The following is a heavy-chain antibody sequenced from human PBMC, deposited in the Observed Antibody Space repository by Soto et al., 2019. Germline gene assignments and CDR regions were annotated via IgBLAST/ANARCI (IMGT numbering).Heavy chain of an antibody. CDR1: GFTFSSDG. V-gene: IGHV3-33*01. Sequence: GGALGLSCAASGFTFSSDGMRWFRQAPGKGLEWVAVIWYDGSNKYYADSVKGRFTISRDNSKNTLYLQMNSLRAEDTAVYYCARDKGSSGREGYDSSGYPYYGMDVWGQGTTVTVSS. CDR3: ARDKGSSGREGYDSSGYPYYGMDV. CDR2: IWYDGSNK. D-gene: IGHD3-22*01. J-gene: IGHJ6*02.